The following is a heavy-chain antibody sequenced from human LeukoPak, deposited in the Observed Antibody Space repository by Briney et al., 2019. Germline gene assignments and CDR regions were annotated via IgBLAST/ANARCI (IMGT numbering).Heavy chain of an antibody. CDR2: IYPSDSET. CDR1: GYSFTNYW. D-gene: IGHD3-16*01. Sequence: GESLKISCKGSGYSFTNYWIGWVRQMPGKGLEWMGIIYPSDSETRYSPSFQGQVTISADRSINTAYLQWNSLKASDTAMYYCAGGFHYYYGMDVWGQGTTVTVSS. J-gene: IGHJ6*02. CDR3: AGGFHYYYGMDV. V-gene: IGHV5-51*01.